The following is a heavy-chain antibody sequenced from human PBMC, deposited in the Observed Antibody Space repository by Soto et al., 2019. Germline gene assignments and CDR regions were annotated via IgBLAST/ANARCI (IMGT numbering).Heavy chain of an antibody. J-gene: IGHJ4*02. CDR3: ARGVNYYGSGSYLVDY. Sequence: SETLSLTCAVYGGSFSGYYWSWIRQPPGKGLEWIGEINHSGSTNYNPSLKSRVTISVDTSKNQFSLKLSSVTAADTAVYYCARGVNYYGSGSYLVDYWGQGTLVTVSS. D-gene: IGHD3-10*01. CDR1: GGSFSGYY. CDR2: INHSGST. V-gene: IGHV4-34*01.